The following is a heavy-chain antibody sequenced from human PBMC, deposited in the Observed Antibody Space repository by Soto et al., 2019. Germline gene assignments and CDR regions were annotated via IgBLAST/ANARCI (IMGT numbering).Heavy chain of an antibody. CDR3: ARSKPSFGVVIGPFDY. CDR1: GITVSNNY. CDR2: IYSGGNT. V-gene: IGHV3-66*01. Sequence: GGSLRLSCAFSGITVSNNYMSWVRQAPGKGLEWVAVIYSGGNTYYADSVQGRFTISRDNSKNTLYLQMNSLRADDTAVYYCARSKPSFGVVIGPFDYWGQGTLVTVSS. J-gene: IGHJ4*02. D-gene: IGHD3-3*01.